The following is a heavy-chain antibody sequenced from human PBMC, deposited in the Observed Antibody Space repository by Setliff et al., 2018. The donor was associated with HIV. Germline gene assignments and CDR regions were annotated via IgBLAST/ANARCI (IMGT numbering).Heavy chain of an antibody. CDR3: ARDVTLITHDALDL. Sequence: TLSLTCSVSGASISSHYWSWIRQSPGKGLEWIGHVYYSGTTKYSPSLQSRVTMSVDTSKNQVSLRLRSLSAADTAAYYCARDVTLITHDALDLWGQGTMVTVSS. CDR2: VYYSGTT. D-gene: IGHD3-10*01. CDR1: GASISSHY. J-gene: IGHJ3*01. V-gene: IGHV4-59*11.